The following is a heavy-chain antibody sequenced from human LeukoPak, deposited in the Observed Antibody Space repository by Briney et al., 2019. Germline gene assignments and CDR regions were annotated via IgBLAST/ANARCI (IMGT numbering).Heavy chain of an antibody. D-gene: IGHD3-22*01. CDR2: ISGSGGST. J-gene: IGHJ3*02. V-gene: IGHV3-23*01. CDR1: GFTFSSYA. CDR3: AKATYYYDSSGPRSAFDI. Sequence: AGSLRLSCAASGFTFSSYAMSWVSQVPGKGLEWVSAISGSGGSTYYADSVKGRFTISRDNSKNTLYLQMNSLRAEDTAVYYCAKATYYYDSSGPRSAFDIWGQGTMVTVSS.